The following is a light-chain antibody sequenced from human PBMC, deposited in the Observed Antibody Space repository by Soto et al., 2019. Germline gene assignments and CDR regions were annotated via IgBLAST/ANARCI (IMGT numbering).Light chain of an antibody. CDR1: ISDVGGYNF. CDR3: SSFTGSNYV. V-gene: IGLV2-14*03. Sequence: HSVLTQPASVSVSPGQSISISCTGTISDVGGYNFVSWYQQYPGKAPKLMICDVSNRPSGVSNRFSGSKSGNTASLTISGLQAEDEADYYCSSFTGSNYVFGTGTKVTVL. CDR2: DVS. J-gene: IGLJ1*01.